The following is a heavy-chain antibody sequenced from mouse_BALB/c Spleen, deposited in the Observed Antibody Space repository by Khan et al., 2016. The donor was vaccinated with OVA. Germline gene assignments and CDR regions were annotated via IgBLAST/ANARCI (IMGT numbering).Heavy chain of an antibody. Sequence: QIQLVQSGPELKKPGETVKISCKASGYTLTNYGMNWVKQAPGKGLKWMGWINTYTGEPTYAEDFKGRIAFSLETSASTAYLQINNLKNEDTATDFCARSNGNYGFAYWGQGTLVTVSA. CDR3: ARSNGNYGFAY. CDR1: GYTLTNYG. V-gene: IGHV9-3-1*01. D-gene: IGHD2-1*01. CDR2: INTYTGEP. J-gene: IGHJ3*01.